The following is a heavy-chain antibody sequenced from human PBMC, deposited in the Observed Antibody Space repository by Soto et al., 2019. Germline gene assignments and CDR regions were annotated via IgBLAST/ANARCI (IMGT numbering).Heavy chain of an antibody. CDR3: TTDSHLTTTLVRFDF. Sequence: GGSLRLSCAASGFTCSSYWMSWVRQAPGKGLEWVANIKQDGSEKYYVDSVRGRFAISRDESQNMVYLEINSLQIEDTAVYYCTTDSHLTTTLVRFDFWGHGTLVTVS. J-gene: IGHJ4*01. V-gene: IGHV3-7*03. D-gene: IGHD2-8*02. CDR1: GFTCSSYW. CDR2: IKQDGSEK.